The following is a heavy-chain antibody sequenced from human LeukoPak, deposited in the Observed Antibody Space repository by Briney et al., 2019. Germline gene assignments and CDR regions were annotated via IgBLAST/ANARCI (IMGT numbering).Heavy chain of an antibody. CDR2: IDPSDSYT. D-gene: IGHD2-2*01. CDR1: GYSFTSYW. CDR3: ARHGCSSTSCYLGRFDP. J-gene: IGHJ5*02. V-gene: IGHV5-10-1*01. Sequence: GETLKISCKGSGYSFTSYWISWVRQLHGKGLEWMGRIDPSDSYTNYSPSFQGHVTFSADKSISTAYLQWSSLKASDTAMYYCARHGCSSTSCYLGRFDPWGQGTLVTVSS.